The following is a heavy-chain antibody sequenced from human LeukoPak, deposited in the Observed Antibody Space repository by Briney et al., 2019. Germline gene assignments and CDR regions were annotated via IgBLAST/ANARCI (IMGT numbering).Heavy chain of an antibody. V-gene: IGHV3-23*01. Sequence: GGSLRLSCAASGFTFSSYAMSWVRQAPGKGLEWVSGISGSSGSTYYTDSVKGRFTISRDNSKNTLYLQMNSLRAEDTAVYYCAKSDLERVSFDYWGQGTLVTVSS. J-gene: IGHJ4*02. CDR1: GFTFSSYA. D-gene: IGHD1-1*01. CDR2: ISGSSGST. CDR3: AKSDLERVSFDY.